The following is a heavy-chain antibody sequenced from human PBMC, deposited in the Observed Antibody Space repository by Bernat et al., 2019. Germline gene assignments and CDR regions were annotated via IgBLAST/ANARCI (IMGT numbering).Heavy chain of an antibody. CDR1: GGSFSNYS. CDR3: AREQTELFHDFWSGYEGRYYYFYYMDV. V-gene: IGHV4-34*01. CDR2: INHSGST. Sequence: QVQLQQWGAGLLKPSETLPLTCGVYGGSFSNYSWSWIRQPPGKGLEWIGEINHSGSTDYNPSLATRVTISIDSSRNQFSLKLSSVTAADTAVYYCAREQTELFHDFWSGYEGRYYYFYYMDVWGEGTSVTVSS. D-gene: IGHD3-3*01. J-gene: IGHJ6*03.